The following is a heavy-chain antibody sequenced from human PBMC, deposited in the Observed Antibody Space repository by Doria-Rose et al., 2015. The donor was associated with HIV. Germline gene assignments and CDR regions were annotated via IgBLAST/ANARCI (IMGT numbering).Heavy chain of an antibody. V-gene: IGHV3-30*03. CDR2: ISYDGSGR. CDR3: ARDKVGLDR. Sequence: EQLWEAGVGGVQTGRALILSCAASGFIFTPYAMHLVRQASGTGLEWVAVISYDGSGRCYADSVKGRFIISRDKSMDTLYVQMSSLRPEDTAVYYCARDKVGLDRWGQGTLVTVSS. J-gene: IGHJ5*02. CDR1: GFIFTPYA. D-gene: IGHD1-26*01.